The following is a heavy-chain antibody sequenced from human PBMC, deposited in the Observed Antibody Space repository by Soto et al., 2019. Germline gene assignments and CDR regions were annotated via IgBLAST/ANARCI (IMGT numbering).Heavy chain of an antibody. CDR2: IYYSGST. CDR3: ARELELLIPDYYSYMDV. J-gene: IGHJ6*03. CDR1: SGSVSSYY. D-gene: IGHD1-7*01. Sequence: SGCMSLSCTVCSGSVSSYYWGWTRQPPGKGLEWIGYIYYSGSTNYNPSLKSRVTISVDTSKNQFSLKLSSVTAADTAVYYCARELELLIPDYYSYMDVWGKGTTVTVS. V-gene: IGHV4-59*02.